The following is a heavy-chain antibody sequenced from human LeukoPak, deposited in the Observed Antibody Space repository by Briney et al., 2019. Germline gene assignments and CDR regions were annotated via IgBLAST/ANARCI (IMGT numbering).Heavy chain of an antibody. J-gene: IGHJ6*03. CDR3: ARVHSGYVAPGGYYYYMDV. Sequence: GGSLRLSCAASGFTFTAYWMHWVRQAPGKGLVWVSRINSDGSGTRYADSVKGRFTISRDNAKNTLYLQMNSLRAEDTAVYYCARVHSGYVAPGGYYYYMDVWGKGTTVTVSS. CDR2: INSDGSGT. CDR1: GFTFTAYW. V-gene: IGHV3-74*01. D-gene: IGHD5-12*01.